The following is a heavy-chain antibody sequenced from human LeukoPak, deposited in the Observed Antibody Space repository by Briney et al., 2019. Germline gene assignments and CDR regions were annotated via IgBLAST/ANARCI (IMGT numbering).Heavy chain of an antibody. Sequence: ASVKVSCKASGDTFINYGISWVRQAPGQGLEWMGWISAYNSNTNTAQKFQGRVTMTTDTSTSAAYMELRSLKSDDTAVYYCATLSPGDADYWGQGTLVTVSS. CDR2: ISAYNSNT. J-gene: IGHJ4*02. CDR3: ATLSPGDADY. CDR1: GDTFINYG. D-gene: IGHD2-21*02. V-gene: IGHV1-18*01.